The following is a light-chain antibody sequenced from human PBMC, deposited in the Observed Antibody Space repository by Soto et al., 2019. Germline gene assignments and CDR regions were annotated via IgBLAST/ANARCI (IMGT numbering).Light chain of an antibody. Sequence: EIVLTQSPGTLSLSPGERATLSCRASQSVDSTYLAWYQQKPAQAPRLLIYATSNRAAGIPDRFSGSGSGTDFTLTISRLEPEDVAVYYCQQRTNWPLTFGGGTKVEI. CDR2: ATS. CDR3: QQRTNWPLT. V-gene: IGKV3D-20*02. CDR1: QSVDSTY. J-gene: IGKJ4*01.